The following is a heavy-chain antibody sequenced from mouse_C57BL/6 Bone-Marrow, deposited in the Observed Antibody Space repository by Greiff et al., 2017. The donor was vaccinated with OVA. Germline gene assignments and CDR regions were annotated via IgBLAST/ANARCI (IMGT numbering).Heavy chain of an antibody. CDR2: IYPGDGYT. D-gene: IGHD1-1*01. Sequence: QVQLQQSGPELVKPGASVKISCKASGYAFTSSWMNWVKQRPGQGLEWIGRIYPGDGYTNYNDKFKGKSTLTADKSSSTAYMQLSSLTSEDSAVYYCARGRLLCSYYFDYWGQGTILTVSS. CDR3: ARGRLLCSYYFDY. CDR1: GYAFTSSW. J-gene: IGHJ2*01. V-gene: IGHV1-82*01.